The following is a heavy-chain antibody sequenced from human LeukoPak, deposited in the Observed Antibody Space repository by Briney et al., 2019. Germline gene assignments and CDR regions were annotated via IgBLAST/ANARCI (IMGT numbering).Heavy chain of an antibody. J-gene: IGHJ6*02. D-gene: IGHD5-18*01. Sequence: ASVKVSCKASGYTFTGYCMHWVRQAPGQGLEWMGWINPNSGGTNYAQKFQGRVTMTRDTSISTAYMELSRLRSDDTAVYYCAIVADTAMVMNYYGMDVWGQGTTVTVSS. CDR3: AIVADTAMVMNYYGMDV. CDR1: GYTFTGYC. CDR2: INPNSGGT. V-gene: IGHV1-2*02.